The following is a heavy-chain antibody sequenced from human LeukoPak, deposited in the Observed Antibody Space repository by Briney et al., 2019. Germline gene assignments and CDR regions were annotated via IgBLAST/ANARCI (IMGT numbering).Heavy chain of an antibody. Sequence: GGSLRLSCAASGFTFSTYWMHWVRQIPGEGLVWVSCIRPDGSTTAYADSVRGRFTISRDNARNTLYLQLTSLGAEDTAIYYCARVSSLWAFDYWGQGTLVTVSS. V-gene: IGHV3-74*01. CDR1: GFTFSTYW. J-gene: IGHJ4*02. CDR2: IRPDGSTT. CDR3: ARVSSLWAFDY. D-gene: IGHD2-21*01.